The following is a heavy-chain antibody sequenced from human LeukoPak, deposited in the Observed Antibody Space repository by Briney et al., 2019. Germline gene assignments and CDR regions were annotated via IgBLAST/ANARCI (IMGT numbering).Heavy chain of an antibody. J-gene: IGHJ4*02. Sequence: ASVKVSCKASGYTFTGYYMHWVRQAPGQGLEWMGWINPNSGGTNYAQKFQGRVTTTRDTSISTAYMELSRLRSDDTAVYYCAPLFDWLENFDYWGQGTLVTVSS. V-gene: IGHV1-2*02. CDR1: GYTFTGYY. CDR3: APLFDWLENFDY. CDR2: INPNSGGT. D-gene: IGHD3-9*01.